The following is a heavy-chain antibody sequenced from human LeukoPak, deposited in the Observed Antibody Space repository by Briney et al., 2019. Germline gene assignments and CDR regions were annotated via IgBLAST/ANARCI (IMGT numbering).Heavy chain of an antibody. J-gene: IGHJ4*02. CDR1: GFTSSTYS. CDR2: INHSGST. Sequence: GSLRLSCEVSGFTSSTYSMNWVRQAPGKGLEWIGEINHSGSTNYNPSLKSRVTISVDTSKNQFSLKLSSVTAADTAVYYCARSPYTMVRGVIIRYYFDYWGQGTLVTVSS. CDR3: ARSPYTMVRGVIIRYYFDY. V-gene: IGHV4-34*01. D-gene: IGHD3-10*01.